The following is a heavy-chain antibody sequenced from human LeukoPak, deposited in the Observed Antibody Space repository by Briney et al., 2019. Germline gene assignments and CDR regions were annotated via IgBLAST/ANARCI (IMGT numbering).Heavy chain of an antibody. CDR1: GGSISSSSYY. D-gene: IGHD3-9*01. CDR3: ARVLYDILTGYPYYMDV. J-gene: IGHJ6*03. CDR2: IYYSGST. V-gene: IGHV4-39*07. Sequence: SETLSLTCTVSGGSISSSSYYWGWIRQPPGTGLEWIGSIYYSGSTYYNPSLKSRVTISVDTSKNQFSLKLSSVTAADTAVYYCARVLYDILTGYPYYMDVWGKGTTVTVSS.